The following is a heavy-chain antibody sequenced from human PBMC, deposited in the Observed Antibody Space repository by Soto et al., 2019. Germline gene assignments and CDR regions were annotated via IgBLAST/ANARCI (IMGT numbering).Heavy chain of an antibody. Sequence: SETLSLTCTVSGGSISSADYYWNWIRQPPGKGLEWIGYIYYGGATYYNPSLKSRVTISLDTSKNQFSLKLSSVTAADTAVYYCARDPVAGAFDIWGQGTMVT. V-gene: IGHV4-30-4*01. CDR2: IYYGGAT. J-gene: IGHJ3*02. CDR1: GGSISSADYY. D-gene: IGHD6-19*01. CDR3: ARDPVAGAFDI.